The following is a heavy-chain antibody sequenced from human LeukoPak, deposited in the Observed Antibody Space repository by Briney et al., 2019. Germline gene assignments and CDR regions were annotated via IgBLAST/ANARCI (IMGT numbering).Heavy chain of an antibody. Sequence: GGSLRLSCAASGFTFSDYWMSWVRQAPGKGLEWVANIRQDAGEKNYVDSVKGRFTISRDNAKNSLNLQMNSLRVEDTAVYYCVRDPDALDYWGQGTLVTVSS. CDR3: VRDPDALDY. CDR2: IRQDAGEK. CDR1: GFTFSDYW. J-gene: IGHJ4*02. V-gene: IGHV3-7*01.